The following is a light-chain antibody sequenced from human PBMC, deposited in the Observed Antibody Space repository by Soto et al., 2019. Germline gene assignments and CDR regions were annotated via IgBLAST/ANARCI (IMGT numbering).Light chain of an antibody. CDR2: GAS. Sequence: EIVLTQSPGTLSLSTGERVTLSCRASESFSSSYLAWYQQKPGQAPRLLIYGASIRATGIPDRFSGRGSGTDFTLTISRLEPEDFALYYCQQRNTWPPITFGQGTRLE. V-gene: IGKV3D-20*02. CDR3: QQRNTWPPIT. CDR1: ESFSSSY. J-gene: IGKJ5*01.